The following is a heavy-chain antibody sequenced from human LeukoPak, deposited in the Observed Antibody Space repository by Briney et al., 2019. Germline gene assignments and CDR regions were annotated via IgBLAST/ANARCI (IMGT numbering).Heavy chain of an antibody. D-gene: IGHD3-10*01. V-gene: IGHV1-69*10. CDR3: ASALHRGWGYFYYYMDV. CDR1: GDILNSFT. CDR2: IIPIFGVT. Sequence: GASVKVSCKASGDILNSFTISWVRQAPGQGLEWMGGIIPIFGVTNYAQKFQGRVTITADKSTSTVYMELSSLRFEDTAVYFCASALHRGWGYFYYYMDVWGKGTTVTVSS. J-gene: IGHJ6*03.